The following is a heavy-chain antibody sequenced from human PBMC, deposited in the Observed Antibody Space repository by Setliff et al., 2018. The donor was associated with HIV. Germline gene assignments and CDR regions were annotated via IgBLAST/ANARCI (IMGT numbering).Heavy chain of an antibody. CDR1: GFTFRNYA. Sequence: PGGSLRLSCAASGFTFRNYAMSWVRQAPGKGLEWVSGISYDGSRTHYADSVKGRFTISRDNSKNTLYLQLNSLRREDTAVYYCASARISTGGTSTSFDYWGQGTLVTVSS. V-gene: IGHV3-30*01. CDR3: ASARISTGGTSTSFDY. CDR2: ISYDGSRT. D-gene: IGHD1-1*01. J-gene: IGHJ4*02.